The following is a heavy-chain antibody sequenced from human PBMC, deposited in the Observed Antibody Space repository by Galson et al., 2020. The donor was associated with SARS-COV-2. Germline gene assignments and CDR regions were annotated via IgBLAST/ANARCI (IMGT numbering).Heavy chain of an antibody. Sequence: GGSLRLSCAASGFTFSSYDMHWVRQATGKGLEWVSAIGTAGDTYYPGSVKGRFTISRENAKNSLYLQMNSLRAGDTAVYYCARVSYYYDSSGDNYYYYYYMDGWGKGTTVTVSS. D-gene: IGHD3-22*01. CDR2: IGTAGDT. J-gene: IGHJ6*03. CDR1: GFTFSSYD. V-gene: IGHV3-13*01. CDR3: ARVSYYYDSSGDNYYYYYYMDG.